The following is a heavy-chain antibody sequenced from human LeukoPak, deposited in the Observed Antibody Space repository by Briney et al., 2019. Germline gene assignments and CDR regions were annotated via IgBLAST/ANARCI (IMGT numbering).Heavy chain of an antibody. J-gene: IGHJ3*02. CDR1: GFTVSSNY. Sequence: PGGSLRLSCAASGFTVSSNYMSWVRQAPEKGLEWVSVIYSGGSTYYADSVKGRFTISRDNSKNTLYLQMNSLRAEDTAVYYCASRDYYDSSGYNDAFDIWGQGTMVTVSS. CDR2: IYSGGST. CDR3: ASRDYYDSSGYNDAFDI. D-gene: IGHD3-22*01. V-gene: IGHV3-53*01.